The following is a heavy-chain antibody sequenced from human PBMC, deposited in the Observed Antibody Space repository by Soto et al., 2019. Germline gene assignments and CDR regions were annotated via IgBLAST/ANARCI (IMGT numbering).Heavy chain of an antibody. CDR3: AQITCSGVSFPNQSKAMEF. V-gene: IGHV3-23*01. D-gene: IGHD2-15*01. CDR2: ISDSGSRP. Sequence: LRLSCAASGFTFSNYGMSWVRQAPGKGLEYVSAISDSGSRPYYADSVKGRFTISRDNSKDTLYLQMSSLRAEDTAVYYCAQITCSGVSFPNQSKAMEFSGPATTLSVS. J-gene: IGHJ6*02. CDR1: GFTFSNYG.